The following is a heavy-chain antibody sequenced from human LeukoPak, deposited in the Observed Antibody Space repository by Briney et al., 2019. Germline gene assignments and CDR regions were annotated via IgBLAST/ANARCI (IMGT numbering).Heavy chain of an antibody. J-gene: IGHJ4*02. D-gene: IGHD3-10*01. CDR1: GFAFSHHN. Sequence: GGSLRLSCTASGFAFSHHNMNWVRQAPGKGLEWVASISSSSNYIYYSDSVKGRFTISRDNAKNSHFLQMNGLRAEVTAVYYCARKQNRVRGVSDFDYWGQGTLVTVSS. CDR3: ARKQNRVRGVSDFDY. CDR2: ISSSSNYI. V-gene: IGHV3-21*01.